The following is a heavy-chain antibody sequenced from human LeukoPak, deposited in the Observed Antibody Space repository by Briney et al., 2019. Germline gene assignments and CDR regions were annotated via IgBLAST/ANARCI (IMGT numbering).Heavy chain of an antibody. V-gene: IGHV4-30-4*08. J-gene: IGHJ4*02. CDR1: GGSISSGDYY. CDR2: IYYSGST. D-gene: IGHD2-2*01. CDR3: ARRGYCSSTSCYAVFDY. Sequence: SQTLSLTCTVSGGSISSGDYYWSWIRQPPGKGLEWIGYIYYSGSTYYNPSLKSRVTISVDTSKNQFSLKLSSVTAADTAVYYCARRGYCSSTSCYAVFDYWGQETLVTVSS.